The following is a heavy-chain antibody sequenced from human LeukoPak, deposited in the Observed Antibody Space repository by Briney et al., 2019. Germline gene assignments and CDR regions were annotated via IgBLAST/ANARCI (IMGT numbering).Heavy chain of an antibody. CDR3: ARDVAAIVGVTAWFDP. J-gene: IGHJ5*02. V-gene: IGHV1-18*01. D-gene: IGHD1-26*01. Sequence: VASVKVSCKASTYILTSYAISWMRQAPGQGLEWMGWISVDNGNTNYAQKFQGRVTMTTDTSTNTVYMELRSLRFDDSAVYYCARDVAAIVGVTAWFDPWGQGTLVTVSS. CDR2: ISVDNGNT. CDR1: TYILTSYA.